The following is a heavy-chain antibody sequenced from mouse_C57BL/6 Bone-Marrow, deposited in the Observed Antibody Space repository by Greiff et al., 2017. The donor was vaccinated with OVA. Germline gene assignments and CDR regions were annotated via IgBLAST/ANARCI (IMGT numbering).Heavy chain of an antibody. CDR1: GYSITSAY. J-gene: IGHJ2*01. D-gene: IGHD1-1*01. CDR3: ARTPYYYGSAYFDY. CDR2: ISYSGST. V-gene: IGHV3-8*01. Sequence: VQLKESGPGLAKPSQTLSLTCSVTGYSITSAYWNWIRKFPGNKLEYMGYISYSGSTYYNPSLKSRISITRDTSKNQYYLQLNSVTTEDTATYYCARTPYYYGSAYFDYWGQGTTLTVSS.